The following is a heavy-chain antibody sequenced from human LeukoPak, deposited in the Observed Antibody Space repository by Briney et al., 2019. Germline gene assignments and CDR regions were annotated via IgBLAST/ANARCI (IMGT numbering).Heavy chain of an antibody. Sequence: SETLSLTCAISGGSITGHYWNWIRQSPGKGLEWIGYFYHTGSTNYNPSLKNRVTISADTSKTQFSLRLSPVTAADTAVYYCARDNGWGYIYGPHFDYWGQGILVAVSS. J-gene: IGHJ4*02. CDR1: GGSITGHY. CDR2: FYHTGST. CDR3: ARDNGWGYIYGPHFDY. V-gene: IGHV4-59*11. D-gene: IGHD5-18*01.